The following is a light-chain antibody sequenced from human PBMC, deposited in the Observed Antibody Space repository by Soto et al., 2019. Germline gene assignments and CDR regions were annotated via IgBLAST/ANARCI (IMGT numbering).Light chain of an antibody. CDR3: SSYTTSNTLPFV. Sequence: QSSLTQPASVSGCPGQSITISCTGTRRDVGGYNYVSWYQQYPGKSPKLLIYEVTHRPSGVSNRFSGSKSGNTASLTISGLQAEDEADYYCSSYTTSNTLPFVFGTGTKVTAL. V-gene: IGLV2-14*01. CDR2: EVT. J-gene: IGLJ1*01. CDR1: RRDVGGYNY.